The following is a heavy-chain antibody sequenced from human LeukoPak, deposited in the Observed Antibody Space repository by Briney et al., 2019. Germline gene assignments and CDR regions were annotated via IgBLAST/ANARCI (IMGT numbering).Heavy chain of an antibody. CDR2: IWYDGSNK. CDR3: ARDQGPDPYDSCYNDY. J-gene: IGHJ4*02. V-gene: IGHV3-33*01. CDR1: GFTFSSYG. Sequence: GGSLRLSCAAPGFTFSSYGAHWVRQAPGKGLEWVAVIWYDGSNKYYADSVKGRFTISRDNSKSTLYLQMNSLRAEDTAVYYCARDQGPDPYDSCYNDYWGQGTLVTVSS. D-gene: IGHD3-10*01.